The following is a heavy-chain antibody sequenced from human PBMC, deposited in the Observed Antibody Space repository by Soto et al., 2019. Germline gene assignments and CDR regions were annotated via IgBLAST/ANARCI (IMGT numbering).Heavy chain of an antibody. D-gene: IGHD2-2*01. CDR1: GFTFSSYG. V-gene: IGHV3-30*18. CDR2: ISYDGSNK. Sequence: QVQLVESGGGVVQPGRSLRLSCAASGFTFSSYGMHWVRQAPGKGLEWVAVISYDGSNKYYADSVKGRFTISRDNSKNTLYLQMNSLRAEDTAVYYCAKDGTDCSSTSCYAYYYYYMDVWGKGTTVTVSS. J-gene: IGHJ6*03. CDR3: AKDGTDCSSTSCYAYYYYYMDV.